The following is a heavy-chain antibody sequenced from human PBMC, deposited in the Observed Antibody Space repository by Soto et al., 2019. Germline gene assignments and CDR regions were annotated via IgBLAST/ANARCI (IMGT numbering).Heavy chain of an antibody. CDR1: GGTFSSYT. CDR3: ARDGDPFDSSGYSFDY. J-gene: IGHJ4*02. D-gene: IGHD3-22*01. Sequence: QVQLVQSGAEVKKPGSSVKVSCKASGGTFSSYTISWVRQAPGQGLEWRGRIIPILGIANYAQKFQGRVTITADKSPSTAYMELSSLRSEDTDVYYCARDGDPFDSSGYSFDYWGQGTLVTVSA. CDR2: IIPILGIA. V-gene: IGHV1-69*08.